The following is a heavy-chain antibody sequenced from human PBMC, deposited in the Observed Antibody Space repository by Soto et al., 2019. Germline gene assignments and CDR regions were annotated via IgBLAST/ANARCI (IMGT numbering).Heavy chain of an antibody. D-gene: IGHD2-15*01. V-gene: IGHV1-69*13. Sequence: GASVKVSCKASGGTFSSYAISWVRQAPGQGLEWMGGIIPIFGTANYAQKFQGRVTITADESTSTAYMELSSLRSEDTAVYYCAQYCSGGSCYPNWYGMDVWGQGTTVTVSS. CDR3: AQYCSGGSCYPNWYGMDV. CDR2: IIPIFGTA. J-gene: IGHJ6*02. CDR1: GGTFSSYA.